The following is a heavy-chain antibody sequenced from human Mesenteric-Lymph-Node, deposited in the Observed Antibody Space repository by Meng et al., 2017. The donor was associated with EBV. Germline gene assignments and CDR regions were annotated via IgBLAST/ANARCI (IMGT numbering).Heavy chain of an antibody. CDR3: ARHVQEYVDGTWFDP. CDR2: ITPTFGAA. Sequence: QREMLKVGVEWKKTGSWVEVFCKSCGGTFSNYAVSWVRQAHGQGLEWMGGITPTFGAANYAQKFRGRLTITADESTGTAYMELSSLTSEDTAVYYCARHVQEYVDGTWFDPWGQGTLVTVSS. CDR1: GGTFSNYA. J-gene: IGHJ5*02. V-gene: IGHV1-69*01. D-gene: IGHD5-12*01.